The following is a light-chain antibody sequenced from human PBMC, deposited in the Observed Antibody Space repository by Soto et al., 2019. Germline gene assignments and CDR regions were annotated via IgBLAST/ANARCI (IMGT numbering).Light chain of an antibody. CDR3: QQRSNWLIT. CDR1: QSVSSY. J-gene: IGKJ5*01. Sequence: EIVMTQSPATLSVSPVERATLSCRASQSVSSYLAWYQQKPGQAPRLLIYDASNRATGIPARFSGSGSGTDFTLTISSLEPEDFAVYYCQQRSNWLITFGQGTRLEIK. CDR2: DAS. V-gene: IGKV3-11*01.